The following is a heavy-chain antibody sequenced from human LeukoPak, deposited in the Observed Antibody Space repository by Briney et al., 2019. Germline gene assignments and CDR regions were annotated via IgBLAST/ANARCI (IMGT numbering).Heavy chain of an antibody. CDR2: INHSGST. CDR3: ARGRGRRFGELLSHWFDP. D-gene: IGHD3-10*01. V-gene: IGHV4-34*01. Sequence: SETLSLTCAVYGGSFSDYYWSWIRQPPGKGLVWIGEINHSGSTNYNPSLKSRVTISVDTSKNQFSLKLSSVTAADTAVYYCARGRGRRFGELLSHWFDPWGQGTLVTVSS. J-gene: IGHJ5*02. CDR1: GGSFSDYY.